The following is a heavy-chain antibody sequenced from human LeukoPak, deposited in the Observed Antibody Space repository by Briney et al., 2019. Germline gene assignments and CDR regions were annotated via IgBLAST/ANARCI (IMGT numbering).Heavy chain of an antibody. D-gene: IGHD3-10*01. J-gene: IGHJ5*02. CDR3: ASGGRKLLWFGESPHWFDP. CDR1: GGSISSYY. Sequence: ASETLSLTCTVSGGSISSYYWSWIRQPPGKGLEWIGYIYYSGSTNYNPSLKSRVTISVNTSKNQFSLKLSSVTAADTAVYYCASGGRKLLWFGESPHWFDPWGQGTLVTVSS. CDR2: IYYSGST. V-gene: IGHV4-59*01.